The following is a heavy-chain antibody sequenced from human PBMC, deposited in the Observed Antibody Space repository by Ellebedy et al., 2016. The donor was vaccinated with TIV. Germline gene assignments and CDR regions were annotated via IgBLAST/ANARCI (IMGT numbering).Heavy chain of an antibody. CDR1: GFTFKNYA. CDR3: ARLTAVAVSGDY. D-gene: IGHD6-19*01. CDR2: ISGDGRNT. J-gene: IGHJ4*02. Sequence: GESLKISCAASGFTFKNYAMTSVRQAPGKGLEWVAAISGDGRNTHYTDFLKGRFTLSRDNPKNTLYLQMNSLRAEDTAVYYCARLTAVAVSGDYWGQGTLVTVSS. V-gene: IGHV3-23*01.